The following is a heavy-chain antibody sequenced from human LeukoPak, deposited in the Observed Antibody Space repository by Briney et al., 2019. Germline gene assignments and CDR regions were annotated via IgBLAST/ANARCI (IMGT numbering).Heavy chain of an antibody. Sequence: ASVKVSCKASGYPFENFAISWVRQARGQGLEWLGWISGDKGPTHYAPKVQGRVTLTTDTSTSTAYMELTTLRSDDTAVYYCARRGYSDYWGQGTLVTVSS. CDR2: ISGDKGPT. CDR3: ARRGYSDY. J-gene: IGHJ4*02. CDR1: GYPFENFA. D-gene: IGHD2-15*01. V-gene: IGHV1-18*01.